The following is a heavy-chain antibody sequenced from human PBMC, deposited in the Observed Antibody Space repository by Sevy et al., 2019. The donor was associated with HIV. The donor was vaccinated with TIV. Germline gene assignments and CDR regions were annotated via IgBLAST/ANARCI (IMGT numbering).Heavy chain of an antibody. CDR1: GYTFTGYYFTGYY. Sequence: ASVKVSCKASGYTFTGYYFTGYYMYWVRQAPGQGPEWMGWINPQSGGTNYAQKFQGRVTMTRDMSISTAYMELSRLRSDETAVYYCATGESSPFDYWGQGTLVTVSS. D-gene: IGHD3-10*01. CDR2: INPQSGGT. V-gene: IGHV1-2*02. CDR3: ATGESSPFDY. J-gene: IGHJ4*02.